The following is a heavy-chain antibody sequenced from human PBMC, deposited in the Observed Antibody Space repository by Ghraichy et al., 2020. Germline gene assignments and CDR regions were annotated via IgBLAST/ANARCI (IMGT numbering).Heavy chain of an antibody. J-gene: IGHJ6*02. CDR2: IDNTGST. V-gene: IGHV4-61*01. CDR3: ARESLYYGSGSYYSPPRSSGMDV. CDR1: GGSVSSDTYN. Sequence: SETLSLTCSVSGGSVSSDTYNWTWIRQPPGKGLEWIGFIDNTGSTKYNPSLKSRVTISVDTSKNLFSLKLTSVTAADSAVYYCARESLYYGSGSYYSPPRSSGMDVWGQGTTDTVYS. D-gene: IGHD3-10*01.